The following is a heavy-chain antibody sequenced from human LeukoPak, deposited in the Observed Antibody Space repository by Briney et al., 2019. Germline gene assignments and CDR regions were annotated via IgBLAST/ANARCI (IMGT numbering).Heavy chain of an antibody. CDR3: ARAGNNWSFDY. Sequence: GESLKISCKGSGYTFTKSWIGWVRQMPGKGLEWMGIIYPGDSDTRYSPSFQGRVTISADKSISTAYLQWSSLKASDTAMYYCARAGNNWSFDYWGQGTLVTVSS. CDR1: GYTFTKSW. V-gene: IGHV5-51*01. J-gene: IGHJ4*02. D-gene: IGHD1-1*01. CDR2: IYPGDSDT.